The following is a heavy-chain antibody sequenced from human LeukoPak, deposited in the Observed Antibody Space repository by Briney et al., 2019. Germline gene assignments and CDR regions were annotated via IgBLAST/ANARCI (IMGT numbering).Heavy chain of an antibody. CDR1: GGSISSSSYY. V-gene: IGHV4-39*01. D-gene: IGHD6-13*01. Sequence: SETLSLTCTVSGGSISSSSYYWGWIRHPPGKGLEWLGSIYYSGSTYYNSSLKSRVTISVDTSKNQFSLKLSSVTAADTAVYYCARHNSFGSSWYYFDYWGQGTLATVSS. CDR3: ARHNSFGSSWYYFDY. CDR2: IYYSGST. J-gene: IGHJ4*02.